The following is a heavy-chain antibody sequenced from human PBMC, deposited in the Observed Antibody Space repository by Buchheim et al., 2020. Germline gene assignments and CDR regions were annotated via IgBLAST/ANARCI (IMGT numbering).Heavy chain of an antibody. V-gene: IGHV1-46*01. CDR1: GYTFTSYY. J-gene: IGHJ4*02. Sequence: QVQLVQSGAEVKKPGASVKVSCKASGYTFTSYYMHWVRQAPGQGLEWMGIINPSGGSTSYAQKFQGRVTMTRDTSTSNGYLELSSLRSEDTAVYYCARAPVPASGREGFDYWGQGTL. CDR2: INPSGGST. D-gene: IGHD1-26*01. CDR3: ARAPVPASGREGFDY.